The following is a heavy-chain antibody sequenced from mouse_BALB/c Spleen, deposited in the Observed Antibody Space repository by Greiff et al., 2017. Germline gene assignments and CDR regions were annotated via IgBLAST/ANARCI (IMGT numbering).Heavy chain of an antibody. D-gene: IGHD2-12*01. CDR2: ILPGSGST. V-gene: IGHV1-9*01. CDR1: GYTFSSYW. Sequence: VKLQESGAELMKPGASVKLSCKATGYTFSSYWIEWVKQRPGHGLEWIGEILPGSGSTNYNEKFKGKATFTADTSSNTAYMQLSSLTSEDSAVYYCARSAFYSPAWFAYWGQGTLVTVSA. CDR3: ARSAFYSPAWFAY. J-gene: IGHJ3*01.